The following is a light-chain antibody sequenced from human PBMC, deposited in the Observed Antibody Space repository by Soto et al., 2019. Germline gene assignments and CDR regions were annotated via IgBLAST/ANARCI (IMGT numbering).Light chain of an antibody. Sequence: DILMTQSPSSLAASVGDRVTITCRASQAISNYLAWYQQKPGTVPKLLIYAASTLQSGVPSRFSGSGSGTDFTLTISILQPEDVATYYCQEYNSAPFTFGPGTKVDIK. CDR1: QAISNY. J-gene: IGKJ3*01. CDR3: QEYNSAPFT. CDR2: AAS. V-gene: IGKV1-27*01.